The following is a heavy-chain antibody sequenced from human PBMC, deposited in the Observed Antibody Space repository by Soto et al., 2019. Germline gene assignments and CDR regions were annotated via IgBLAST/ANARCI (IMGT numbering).Heavy chain of an antibody. V-gene: IGHV3-15*01. CDR2: IKSKTDGGTT. D-gene: IGHD2-2*01. CDR1: GFTFSNAW. J-gene: IGHJ6*03. CDR3: TTRLHCSSTSCYEGYYYYYYMDV. Sequence: EVQLVESGGGLVKPGGSLRLSCAASGFTFSNAWMSWVRQAPGKGLEWVGRIKSKTDGGTTDYAAPGKGRVTISRDDSKNTPYLQMNSLKTEDTAVYYCTTRLHCSSTSCYEGYYYYYYMDVWGKGTTVTVSS.